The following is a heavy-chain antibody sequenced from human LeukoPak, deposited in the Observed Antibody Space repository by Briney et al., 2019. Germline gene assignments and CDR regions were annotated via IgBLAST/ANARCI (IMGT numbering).Heavy chain of an antibody. CDR1: GGSMSSHY. CDR3: ARSGGDGPYSSASLDY. V-gene: IGHV4-59*11. Sequence: SETLSLTCTVSGGSMSSHYWSWIRQPPGKGLEWIGYVHHTGSTNYNPSLESRVTMSIDTSKKYFSLKLSSMTVADTAVYYCARSGGDGPYSSASLDYWGRESWSPSPQ. D-gene: IGHD2-21*02. J-gene: IGHJ4*02. CDR2: VHHTGST.